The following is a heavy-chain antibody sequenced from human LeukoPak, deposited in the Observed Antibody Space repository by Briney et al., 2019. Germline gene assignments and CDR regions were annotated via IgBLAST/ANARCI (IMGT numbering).Heavy chain of an antibody. CDR1: SGSISSGGYS. D-gene: IGHD3-3*02. J-gene: IGHJ4*02. CDR3: ASSLAADYYFDY. CDR2: IYHSGST. Sequence: SQTLSLTCAVSSGSISSGGYSWSWIRQPPGKGLEWIGYIYHSGSTYYNPSLKSRVTISADRSKNQFSLKLSSVTAADTAVYYCASSLAADYYFDYWGQGTLVTVSS. V-gene: IGHV4-30-2*01.